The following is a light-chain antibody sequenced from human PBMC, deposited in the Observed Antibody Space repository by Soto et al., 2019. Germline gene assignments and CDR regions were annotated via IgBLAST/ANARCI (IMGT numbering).Light chain of an antibody. Sequence: QSVLTQPPSVSAAPGQKVTISCSGSSSNIGNNYVSWYQQLPGTAPKLLIYESYKRPSGIPDRFSGSKSGTSATLGITGLQTGDEADYYCGTWDSSVSARVFGTGNKVTVL. CDR1: SSNIGNNY. J-gene: IGLJ1*01. CDR3: GTWDSSVSARV. CDR2: ESY. V-gene: IGLV1-51*02.